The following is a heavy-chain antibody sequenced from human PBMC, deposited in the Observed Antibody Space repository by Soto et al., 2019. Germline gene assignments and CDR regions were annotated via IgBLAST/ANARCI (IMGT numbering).Heavy chain of an antibody. CDR2: ISAYNGNT. V-gene: IGHV1-18*01. J-gene: IGHJ6*02. D-gene: IGHD6-13*01. CDR1: GYTFTSYG. CDR3: ARAIAAAGPHYYYYYGMDV. Sequence: GASVKVSCKASGYTFTSYGISWVRQAPGQGLEWMGWISAYNGNTNYAQKLQGRVTMTTDTSTSTAYMELRSLRSDDTAVYYCARAIAAAGPHYYYYYGMDVWGQGTTVTVSS.